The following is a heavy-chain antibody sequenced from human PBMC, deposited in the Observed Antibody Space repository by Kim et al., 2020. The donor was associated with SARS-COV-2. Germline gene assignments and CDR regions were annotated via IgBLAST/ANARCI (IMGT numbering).Heavy chain of an antibody. Sequence: VKGRFTISRDNSKNTLYLQMNSLRAEDTAVYYCARTAYSSSWSGVSWFDPWGQGTLVTVSS. D-gene: IGHD6-13*01. J-gene: IGHJ5*02. V-gene: IGHV3-30*01. CDR3: ARTAYSSSWSGVSWFDP.